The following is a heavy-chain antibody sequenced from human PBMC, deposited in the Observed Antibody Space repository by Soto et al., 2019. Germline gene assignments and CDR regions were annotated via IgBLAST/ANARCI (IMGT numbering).Heavy chain of an antibody. V-gene: IGHV4-59*12. CDR1: GGSISSYY. Sequence: KPSETLSLTCTVSGGSISSYYWSWIRQPPGKGLEWIGYIYYSGSTNYNPSLKSRVTMSVDTSKNQFSLKLSSVTAADTAVYYCARARYDSSGYDAFDIWGQGAMVTVSS. CDR2: IYYSGST. D-gene: IGHD3-22*01. J-gene: IGHJ3*02. CDR3: ARARYDSSGYDAFDI.